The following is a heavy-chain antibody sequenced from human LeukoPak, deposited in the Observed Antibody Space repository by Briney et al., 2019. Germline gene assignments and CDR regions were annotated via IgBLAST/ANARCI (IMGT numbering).Heavy chain of an antibody. J-gene: IGHJ4*02. V-gene: IGHV3-48*03. CDR2: ISTSDTTI. D-gene: IGHD6-13*01. CDR3: ARGGGSSWCLDC. Sequence: PGGSLRLSCAASGXTFSSYKMNWVRQAPGKGLEWVSYISTSDTTIYYADSVKGRFTISRDNAKNSLYLQMNSLRVEDTAVYYCARGGGSSWCLDCWGQGTLVTVSS. CDR1: GXTFSSYK.